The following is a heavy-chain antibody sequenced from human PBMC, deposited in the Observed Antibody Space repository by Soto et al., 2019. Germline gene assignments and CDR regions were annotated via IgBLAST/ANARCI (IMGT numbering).Heavy chain of an antibody. D-gene: IGHD3-10*01. CDR1: GYTFTSYG. Sequence: ASVKVSCKASGYTFTSYGISWVRQAPGQGLEWMGWISAYNGNTNYAQKLQGRVTMTTDTSTSTAYMELRSLRSDDTAVYYCARWDYGSVSYYPTTNYFDYWGQGTLVTVSA. V-gene: IGHV1-18*01. CDR3: ARWDYGSVSYYPTTNYFDY. J-gene: IGHJ4*02. CDR2: ISAYNGNT.